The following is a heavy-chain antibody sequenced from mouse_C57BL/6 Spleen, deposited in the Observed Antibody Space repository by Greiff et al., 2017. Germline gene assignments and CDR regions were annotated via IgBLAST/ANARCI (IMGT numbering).Heavy chain of an antibody. V-gene: IGHV1-80*01. D-gene: IGHD2-4*01. CDR2: IYPGDGDT. CDR1: GYAFSSYW. J-gene: IGHJ2*01. CDR3: ARSHDLYFDY. Sequence: QVHVKQSGAELVKPGASVKISCKASGYAFSSYWMNWVKQRPGKGLEWIGQIYPGDGDTNYNGKFKGKATLTADKSSSTAYMQLSSLTSEDSAVYFCARSHDLYFDYWGQGTTLTVSS.